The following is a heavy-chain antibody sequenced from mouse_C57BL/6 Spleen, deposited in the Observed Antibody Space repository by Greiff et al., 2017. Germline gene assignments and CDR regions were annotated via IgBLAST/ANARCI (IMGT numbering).Heavy chain of an antibody. J-gene: IGHJ4*01. D-gene: IGHD1-1*01. CDR2: IYPGNSDT. Sequence: VQLQQSGTVLARPGASVKMSCKTSGYTFTSYWMHWVKQRPGQGLEWIGAIYPGNSDTSYNQKFKGKAKLTAVTSASPAYMELSSLTNEDSAVYYCTRGDYYYGSSVYAMDYWGQGTSVTVSS. CDR3: TRGDYYYGSSVYAMDY. CDR1: GYTFTSYW. V-gene: IGHV1-5*01.